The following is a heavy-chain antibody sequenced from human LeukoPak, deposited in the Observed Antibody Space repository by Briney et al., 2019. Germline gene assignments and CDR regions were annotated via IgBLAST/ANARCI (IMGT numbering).Heavy chain of an antibody. CDR2: INPSGGST. V-gene: IGHV1-46*01. J-gene: IGHJ4*02. CDR1: GYTFTSYY. CDR3: ARDPREMATPPYFDY. Sequence: ASVKVSCKASGYTFTSYYMHWVRQAPGQGLEWMGIINPSGGSTSYAQKFQGRVTMTRDTSTSTVYMELSSLRSEDTAVYYCARDPREMATPPYFDYWGQGTLVTVSS. D-gene: IGHD5-24*01.